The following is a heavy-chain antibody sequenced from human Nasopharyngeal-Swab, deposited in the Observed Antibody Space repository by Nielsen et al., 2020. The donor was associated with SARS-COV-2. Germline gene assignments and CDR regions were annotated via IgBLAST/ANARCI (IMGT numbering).Heavy chain of an antibody. D-gene: IGHD3-22*01. V-gene: IGHV3-48*03. Sequence: GKGLEWVSYISSSGSTIYYADSVKGRFTISRDNAKNSLYLQMNSLRAEDTAVYYCAIDSSGYFDYWGQGTLVTVSS. CDR3: AIDSSGYFDY. CDR2: ISSSGSTI. J-gene: IGHJ4*02.